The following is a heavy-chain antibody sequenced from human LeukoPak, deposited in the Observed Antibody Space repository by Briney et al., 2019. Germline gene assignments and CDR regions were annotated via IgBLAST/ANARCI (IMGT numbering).Heavy chain of an antibody. J-gene: IGHJ3*02. CDR2: IIPIFGTA. CDR3: ARPLGYCSSTSCPHDAFDI. D-gene: IGHD2-2*01. Sequence: SVKVSCKASGGSFSSYAISWVRQAPGHGLEWMGGIIPIFGTANYAQKFQGRVTITADESTSTAYMELSSLRSEDTAVYYCARPLGYCSSTSCPHDAFDIWGQGTMVTVSS. V-gene: IGHV1-69*01. CDR1: GGSFSSYA.